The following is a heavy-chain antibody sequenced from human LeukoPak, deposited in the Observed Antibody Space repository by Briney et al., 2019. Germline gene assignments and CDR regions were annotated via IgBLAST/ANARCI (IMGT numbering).Heavy chain of an antibody. Sequence: PSETLSLTCTVSGGSISSYYWSWIRQPPGKGLEWIGYIYCSGSTNYNPSLKSQVTISVDTSKNQFSLKLSSVTAADTAVYYCARQARAAAVTRRYSDYWGQGTLVTVSS. D-gene: IGHD6-13*01. J-gene: IGHJ4*02. CDR3: ARQARAAAVTRRYSDY. CDR1: GGSISSYY. V-gene: IGHV4-59*01. CDR2: IYCSGST.